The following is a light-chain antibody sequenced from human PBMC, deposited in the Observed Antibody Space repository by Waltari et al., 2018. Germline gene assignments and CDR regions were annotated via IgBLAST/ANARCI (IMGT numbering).Light chain of an antibody. CDR2: DVV. CDR1: FSDIVAYNY. Sequence: QSALTQPRSVSGSPGQSVTISCTVSFSDIVAYNYVSWYQQHPCKAPKLLIYDVVKRPSDVPDRSSGCKSGSTASLTISGLQTDDEADYYCCSYAGSQILLVFGGGTRLTVL. V-gene: IGLV2-11*02. CDR3: CSYAGSQILLV. J-gene: IGLJ3*02.